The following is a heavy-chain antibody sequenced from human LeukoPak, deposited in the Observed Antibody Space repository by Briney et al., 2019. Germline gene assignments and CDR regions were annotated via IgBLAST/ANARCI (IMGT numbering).Heavy chain of an antibody. CDR2: ISYDGSNN. CDR3: AKAFSAGDYSTDYYFDY. V-gene: IGHV3-30*18. D-gene: IGHD4-17*01. Sequence: PAGSLRLSCAASGFTFSSYGMHWVRQAPGKGLEWVAVISYDGSNNYYADSVKGRFNITTDNTKNTLYPQMNSLRADATAVYSCAKAFSAGDYSTDYYFDYWGQGTLVTVSS. J-gene: IGHJ4*02. CDR1: GFTFSSYG.